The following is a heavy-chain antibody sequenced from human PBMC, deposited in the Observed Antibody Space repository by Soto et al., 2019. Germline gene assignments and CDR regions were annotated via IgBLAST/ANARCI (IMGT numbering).Heavy chain of an antibody. D-gene: IGHD5-12*01. CDR2: ISGYNGNT. Sequence: QVQLVQSGAEVKKPGASVKVSCKASDYTFTSYGISWVRQAPGQGLEWMGWISGYNGNTNYAKKFQGRVTMTTDTSTNTAYMELRSLRSDDTAVYYCAREGPVANTPLPEYYYGMDVWGQGTTVTVSS. CDR1: DYTFTSYG. J-gene: IGHJ6*02. CDR3: AREGPVANTPLPEYYYGMDV. V-gene: IGHV1-18*01.